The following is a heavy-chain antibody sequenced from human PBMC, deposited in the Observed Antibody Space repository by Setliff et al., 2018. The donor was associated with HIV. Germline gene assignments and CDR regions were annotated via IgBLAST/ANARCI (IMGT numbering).Heavy chain of an antibody. CDR1: GYTFTSYY. V-gene: IGHV1-46*03. Sequence: ASVKVSCKASGYTFTSYYLHWVRQAPGQGLEWMGIINPSGGSTTYAQEFQGRVTMTRDTSASTVYVELSSLRSEDTAVYYCAREARYQDRYYYYMDVWGKGTTVTVSS. J-gene: IGHJ6*03. D-gene: IGHD1-20*01. CDR3: AREARYQDRYYYYMDV. CDR2: INPSGGST.